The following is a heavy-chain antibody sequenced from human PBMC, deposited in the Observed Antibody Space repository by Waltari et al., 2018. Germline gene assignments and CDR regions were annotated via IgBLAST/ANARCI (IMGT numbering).Heavy chain of an antibody. J-gene: IGHJ4*02. CDR3: ASVGYYGSGSYPLDY. D-gene: IGHD3-10*01. CDR1: GYTFTGYY. V-gene: IGHV1-2*06. CDR2: INPNSGGT. Sequence: QVQLVQSGAEVKKPGASVKVSCTASGYTFTGYYMHWVRQAPGQGLEWMGRINPNSGGTNYAQKFQGRVTMTRDTSISTAYMELSRLRSDDTAVYYCASVGYYGSGSYPLDYWGQGTLVTVSS.